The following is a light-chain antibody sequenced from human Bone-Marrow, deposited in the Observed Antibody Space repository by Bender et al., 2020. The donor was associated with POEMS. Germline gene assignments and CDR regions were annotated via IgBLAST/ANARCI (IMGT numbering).Light chain of an antibody. V-gene: IGLV1-47*01. J-gene: IGLJ3*02. Sequence: QSVLTQPPSVSAAPGQKVTISCSGSSSNIGSGYVSWYQQLPGTAPKLLIYSNNQPPSGVPDRVSGSKSGSSASLAISGLRSEDEADYYCAAWDNNLDGPVFGGGTKLTVL. CDR2: SNN. CDR3: AAWDNNLDGPV. CDR1: SSNIGSGY.